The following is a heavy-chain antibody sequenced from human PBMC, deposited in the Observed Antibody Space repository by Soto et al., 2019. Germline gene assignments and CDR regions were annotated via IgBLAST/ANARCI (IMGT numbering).Heavy chain of an antibody. CDR1: GGSISSGDYY. CDR2: IYYSGST. V-gene: IGHV4-30-4*01. Sequence: QVQLQESGPGLVKPSQTLSLTCTVSGGSISSGDYYWSWIRQPPGKGLEWIGYIYYSGSTYYNPSLKSRVTISVDTSKNQFSLKLSSVTAADTAVYYCARGTIVVVPAAGQEDWFDPWGQGTLVTVSS. J-gene: IGHJ5*02. CDR3: ARGTIVVVPAAGQEDWFDP. D-gene: IGHD2-2*01.